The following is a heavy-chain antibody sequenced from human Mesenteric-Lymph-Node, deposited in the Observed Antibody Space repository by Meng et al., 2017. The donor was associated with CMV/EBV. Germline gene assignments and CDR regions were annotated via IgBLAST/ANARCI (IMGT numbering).Heavy chain of an antibody. V-gene: IGHV1-2*02. Sequence: ASVKVSCKTSGYTFSGNDIHWVRQAPGQGLEWMGWINPNSGGTNYAQKFQGRVTMTRDTSISTAYMELSRLSSVTAADTAVYYCAREGGYYDILTGYYKGVYFDYWGQGTLVTVSS. CDR1: GYTFSGND. CDR2: INPNSGGT. J-gene: IGHJ4*02. D-gene: IGHD3-9*01. CDR3: AREGGYYDILTGYYKGVYFDY.